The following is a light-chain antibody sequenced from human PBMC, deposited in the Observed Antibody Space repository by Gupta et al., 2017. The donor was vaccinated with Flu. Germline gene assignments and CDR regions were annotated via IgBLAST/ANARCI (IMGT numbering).Light chain of an antibody. CDR3: QSYANTISGFCV. V-gene: IGLV1-40*01. J-gene: IGLJ3*02. Sequence: SVLTPPPSVSGAPGQRVTISCTGSSSNIGAGYDVHWYQQLPDTAPNLLIYVNSNRPSGAPDRFSFSNSGASDSPALTSLQAEDEADDDYQSYANTISGFCVFGGGTKITVL. CDR2: VNS. CDR1: SSNIGAGYD.